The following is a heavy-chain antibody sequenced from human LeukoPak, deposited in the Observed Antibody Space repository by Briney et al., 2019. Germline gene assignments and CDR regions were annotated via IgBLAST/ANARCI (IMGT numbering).Heavy chain of an antibody. CDR3: ASLDIGSSSGWYFRF. CDR1: SGSITTYY. J-gene: IGHJ4*02. Sequence: SETLSLTCSVSSGSITTYYWSWLRQPPGKGLEWIGYIYYSGSTNYRPSLESRITMSVDTSKNQFSPNLSSMTAADTAVYYCASLDIGSSSGWYFRFWGQGTLATVSS. CDR2: IYYSGST. V-gene: IGHV4-59*01. D-gene: IGHD6-19*01.